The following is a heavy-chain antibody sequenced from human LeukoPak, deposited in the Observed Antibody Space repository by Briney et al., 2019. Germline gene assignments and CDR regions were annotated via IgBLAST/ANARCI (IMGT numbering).Heavy chain of an antibody. V-gene: IGHV1-2*02. CDR1: GYTFTGYY. CDR3: ARKKQGLGFPDY. Sequence: ASVKVSCKASGYTFTGYYMHWVRQASGQGLEWMGWINPNSGGTNYAQKFQGRVTITRDTSISTAYMELSRLRSDDTAVYYCARKKQGLGFPDYWGQGTLVTVSS. J-gene: IGHJ4*02. CDR2: INPNSGGT. D-gene: IGHD1/OR15-1a*01.